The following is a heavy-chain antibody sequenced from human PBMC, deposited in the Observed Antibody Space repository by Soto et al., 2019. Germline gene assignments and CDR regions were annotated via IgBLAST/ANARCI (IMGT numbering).Heavy chain of an antibody. Sequence: GGSLRLSCAASGFTFSSYGMHWVRQAPGKGLEWVAVIWYDGSNKYYADSVKGRFTISRDNSKNTLYLQMNSLRAEDTAVYYCARSGGVATTYYFDYWGQGTLVTVSS. V-gene: IGHV3-33*01. CDR2: IWYDGSNK. CDR3: ARSGGVATTYYFDY. J-gene: IGHJ4*02. CDR1: GFTFSSYG. D-gene: IGHD5-12*01.